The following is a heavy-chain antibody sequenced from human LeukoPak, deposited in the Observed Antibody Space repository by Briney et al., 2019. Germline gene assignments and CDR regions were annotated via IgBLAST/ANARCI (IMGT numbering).Heavy chain of an antibody. CDR2: ISWDGGST. D-gene: IGHD3-3*01. CDR3: AKDIGTIFGVVIDAFDI. J-gene: IGHJ3*02. V-gene: IGHV3-43*01. Sequence: GGSLRLSCAASGFTFDDYTMHWVRQAPGKGLEWVSLISWDGGSTYYADSVKGRFTISRDNSKNSLYLQMNSLRTEDTALYYRAKDIGTIFGVVIDAFDIWGQGTMVTVSS. CDR1: GFTFDDYT.